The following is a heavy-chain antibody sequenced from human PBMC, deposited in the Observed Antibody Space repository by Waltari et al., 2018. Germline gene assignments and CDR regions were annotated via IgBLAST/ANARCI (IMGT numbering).Heavy chain of an antibody. D-gene: IGHD5-12*01. CDR1: GFAFRNCT. V-gene: IGHV3-23*01. CDR3: AKSPKVATIFDY. Sequence: EVQLLESGGGLAQPGGSMRLSCAASGFAFRNCTMSWVRPAPGKGLERVSGITGSGDATYYADSVKGRFTISRDNSKNTLYLQMNNLRAEDTAVYYCAKSPKVATIFDYWGQGTLVTVS. CDR2: ITGSGDAT. J-gene: IGHJ4*02.